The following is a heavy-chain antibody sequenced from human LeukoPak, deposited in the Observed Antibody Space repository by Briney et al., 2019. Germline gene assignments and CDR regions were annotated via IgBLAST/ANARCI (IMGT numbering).Heavy chain of an antibody. CDR1: GFTFSSYA. CDR2: ISSDGGST. CDR3: VKEWYSGYVFDY. Sequence: GGSLRLSCSASGFTFSSYAMHWVRQAPGKGLEYVSAISSDGGSTYYADSVKGRFTIPRDNSKNALYLQMSSLRAEDTAVYYCVKEWYSGYVFDYWGQGTLVTVSS. J-gene: IGHJ4*02. D-gene: IGHD5-12*01. V-gene: IGHV3-64D*06.